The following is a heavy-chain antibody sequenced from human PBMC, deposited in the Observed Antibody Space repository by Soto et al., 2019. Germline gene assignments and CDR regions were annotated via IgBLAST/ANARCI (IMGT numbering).Heavy chain of an antibody. V-gene: IGHV4-31*03. CDR2: IYYSGST. D-gene: IGHD6-13*01. Sequence: QVQLQESGPGLVKPSQTLSLTCTVSGGSISSGGYYWSWIRQHPGKGLEWIGYIYYSGSTYYNPSLKSRVTVSVDTSKHQFSLKLSSVTAAYTAVYYCARERYSSSWAYYYGMDVWGQGTTVTVSS. CDR3: ARERYSSSWAYYYGMDV. J-gene: IGHJ6*02. CDR1: GGSISSGGYY.